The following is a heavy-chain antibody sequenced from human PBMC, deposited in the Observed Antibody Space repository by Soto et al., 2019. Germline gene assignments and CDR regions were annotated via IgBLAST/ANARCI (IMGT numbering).Heavy chain of an antibody. CDR2: IYYSGST. CDR1: GGSISSGDYY. CDR3: ARKKGYSYGPHYFDY. J-gene: IGHJ4*02. V-gene: IGHV4-31*03. D-gene: IGHD5-18*01. Sequence: QVQLQESGPGLVKPSQTLSLTCTVSGGSISSGDYYWSWIRQHPGKGLEWIGYIYYSGSTFYNPSLKSRITILVDTSKNQFFLKLSSVTAADTAVYYCARKKGYSYGPHYFDYWGQGTLVTVSS.